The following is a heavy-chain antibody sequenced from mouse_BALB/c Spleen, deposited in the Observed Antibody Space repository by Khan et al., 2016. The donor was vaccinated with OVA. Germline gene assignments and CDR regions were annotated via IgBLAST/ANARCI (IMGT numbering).Heavy chain of an antibody. CDR3: TRAGDGAFAF. CDR1: GYIFTDYL. J-gene: IGHJ3*01. CDR2: IYPGNSDT. Sequence: EVQLQESGTVLARPGASVRMSCKASGYIFTDYLMHWVKQRPGQGLEWIGSIYPGNSDTNYNQKFKAKAKLTALPSASTAYMDLSSLTNEDSAVYCCTRAGDGAFAFWGQGTLVTVSA. D-gene: IGHD3-1*01. V-gene: IGHV1-5*01.